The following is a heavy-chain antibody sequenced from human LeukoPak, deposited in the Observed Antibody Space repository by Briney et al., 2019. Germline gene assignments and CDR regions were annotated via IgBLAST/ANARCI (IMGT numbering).Heavy chain of an antibody. V-gene: IGHV1-69*13. Sequence: ASVKVSCKAAGGTFSSYAISWVRQAPGRGLEWMGGIIPIFGTANYAQKFQGRVTITADESTSTAYMELSSLRSEDTAVYYCARCLGYDVIAAARDWGQGTLVTVSS. CDR1: GGTFSSYA. J-gene: IGHJ4*02. CDR3: ARCLGYDVIAAARD. D-gene: IGHD6-13*01. CDR2: IIPIFGTA.